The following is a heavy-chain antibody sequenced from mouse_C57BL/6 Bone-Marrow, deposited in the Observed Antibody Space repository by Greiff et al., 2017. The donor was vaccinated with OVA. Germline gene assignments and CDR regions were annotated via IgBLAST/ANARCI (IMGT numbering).Heavy chain of an antibody. V-gene: IGHV1-82*01. Sequence: QVQLQQSGPELVKPGASVKISCKASGYAFSSSWMNWVKQRPGKGLEWIGRIYPGDGDTNYNGKFKGKATLTADKSSSTAYMQLSSLTSEDSAVYFCARRVLYAMDYWGQGTSVTVSS. CDR1: GYAFSSSW. CDR3: ARRVLYAMDY. D-gene: IGHD5-1*01. J-gene: IGHJ4*01. CDR2: IYPGDGDT.